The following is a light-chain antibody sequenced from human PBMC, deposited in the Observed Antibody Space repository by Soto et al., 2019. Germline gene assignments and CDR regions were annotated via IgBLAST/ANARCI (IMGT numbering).Light chain of an antibody. V-gene: IGKV1-39*01. CDR2: AAS. Sequence: DIQMTQSPSSLSASVGESVPIACRASPSIDKYLNWYQHKPGKAPYLLIYAASHLRSGVPTRFSGSGAGTSFTRTISSLQYEDLATYYGQQSYSSPGTFGRGTKVELK. J-gene: IGKJ1*01. CDR3: QQSYSSPGT. CDR1: PSIDKY.